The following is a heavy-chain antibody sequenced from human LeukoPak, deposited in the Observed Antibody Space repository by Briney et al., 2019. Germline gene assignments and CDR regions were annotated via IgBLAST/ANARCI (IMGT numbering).Heavy chain of an antibody. CDR3: ALLAVASDFDY. CDR2: ISSGASTM. D-gene: IGHD6-19*01. CDR1: GFMFRSFE. Sequence: GGSLRLSCAASGFMFRSFEMYWVRQAPGKGLEWVAYISSGASTMYYADSVKGRFTISRDDAKNSLFLQMNSLRAEDTAIYYCALLAVASDFDYWGQGTLVTASS. J-gene: IGHJ4*02. V-gene: IGHV3-48*03.